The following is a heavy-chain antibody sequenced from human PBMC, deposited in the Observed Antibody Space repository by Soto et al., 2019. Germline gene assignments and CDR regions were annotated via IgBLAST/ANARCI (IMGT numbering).Heavy chain of an antibody. J-gene: IGHJ4*02. CDR1: GGSISSGGYY. D-gene: IGHD2-2*02. V-gene: IGHV4-31*03. Sequence: SETLSLTCTVSGGSISSGGYYWSWIRQHPGKGLEWIGYIYYSGSTYYNPSLKSRVTISVDTSKNQFSLKLSSVTAADTAVYYCARDGCSSTSCYIDYWGQGTLVTVSS. CDR2: IYYSGST. CDR3: ARDGCSSTSCYIDY.